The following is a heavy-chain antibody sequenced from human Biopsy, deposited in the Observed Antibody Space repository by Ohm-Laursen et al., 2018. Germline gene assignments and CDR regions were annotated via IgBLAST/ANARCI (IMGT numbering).Heavy chain of an antibody. CDR3: ATKLTGYFHH. V-gene: IGHV1-69*06. CDR2: NIPILGTG. J-gene: IGHJ1*01. Sequence: SVKVSCKAPGGTFSNYGVNWVRQAPGQGLEWLGGNIPILGTGNYAQKFQDRVTVAADTSTSTSTMELRSLRSDDTAVYYCATKLTGYFHHWGQGTLVIVSS. D-gene: IGHD3-9*01. CDR1: GGTFSNYG.